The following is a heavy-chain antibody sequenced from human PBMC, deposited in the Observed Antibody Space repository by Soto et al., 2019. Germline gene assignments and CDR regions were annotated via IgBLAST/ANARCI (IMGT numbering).Heavy chain of an antibody. CDR2: IYYSGST. Sequence: SETLSLTCTVSGGSVSSGSYYWSWIRQPPGKGLEWIGYIYYSGSTNYNPSLKSRVTISVDTSKNQFSLKLSSVTAADTAVYYCAREGYCSGGSCYGYWGQGTLVTVSS. D-gene: IGHD2-15*01. CDR3: AREGYCSGGSCYGY. J-gene: IGHJ4*02. CDR1: GGSVSSGSYY. V-gene: IGHV4-61*01.